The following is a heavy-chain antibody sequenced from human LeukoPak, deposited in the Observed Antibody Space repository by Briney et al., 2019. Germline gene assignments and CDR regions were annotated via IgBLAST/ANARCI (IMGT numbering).Heavy chain of an antibody. Sequence: SETLCLTCAVSGVSISGYSWRWIRQPPGKGLEWVGYIYTSGSTNYNPTLKSRVTISIDTSKNQVSLKLSAVTAAYTAMYYCARGGYRTYFDYWGQGTLVTVSS. D-gene: IGHD1-1*01. V-gene: IGHV4-4*09. CDR3: ARGGYRTYFDY. CDR2: IYTSGST. CDR1: GVSISGYS. J-gene: IGHJ4*02.